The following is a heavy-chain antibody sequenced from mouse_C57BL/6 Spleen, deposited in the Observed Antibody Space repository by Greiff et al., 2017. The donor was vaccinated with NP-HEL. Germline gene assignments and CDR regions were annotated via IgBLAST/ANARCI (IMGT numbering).Heavy chain of an antibody. J-gene: IGHJ4*01. CDR2: IYPRDGST. Sequence: QVQLQQSGPELVKPGASVKLSCKASGYTFTSYDINWVKQRPGQGLEWIGWIYPRDGSTKYNEKFKGKATLTVDTSSSTAYMELHSLTSEDSAVYFCARSVDSSGYYFAMDYWGQGTSVTVSS. CDR3: ARSVDSSGYYFAMDY. V-gene: IGHV1-85*01. D-gene: IGHD3-2*02. CDR1: GYTFTSYD.